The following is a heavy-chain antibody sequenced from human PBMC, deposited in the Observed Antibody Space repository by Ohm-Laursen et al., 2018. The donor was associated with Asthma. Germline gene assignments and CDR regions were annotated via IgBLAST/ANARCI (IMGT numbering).Heavy chain of an antibody. CDR2: INPLGYEK. J-gene: IGHJ4*02. V-gene: IGHV3-7*01. D-gene: IGHD1-26*01. CDR3: VTDAWWSYVH. Sequence: RLSCAASGAAFTDSWMSWVRQLPGGSLEWVAKINPLGYEKYYMDSVRGRFTVSRDNAKNSLYLEMNSLRVEDTAVYYCVTDAWWSYVHWGLGTLVTVSS. CDR1: GAAFTDSW.